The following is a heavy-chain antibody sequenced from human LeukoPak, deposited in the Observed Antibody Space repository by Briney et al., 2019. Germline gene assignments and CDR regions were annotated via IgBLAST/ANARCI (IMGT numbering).Heavy chain of an antibody. CDR3: ARVPPGTYGSGSYH. D-gene: IGHD3-10*01. J-gene: IGHJ4*02. CDR2: ISTYNGDT. CDR1: GYTFTSYG. V-gene: IGHV1-18*01. Sequence: ASVKVSCKASGYTFTSYGISWVRQAPGQGLEWMGWISTYNGDTNYAQKLQGRVTMTTDTSTSTAYMELRSLRSDDTAVYYCARVPPGTYGSGSYHWGQGTLVTVSS.